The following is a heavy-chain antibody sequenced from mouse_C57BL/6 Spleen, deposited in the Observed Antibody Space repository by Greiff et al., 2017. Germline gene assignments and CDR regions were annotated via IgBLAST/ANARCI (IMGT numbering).Heavy chain of an antibody. V-gene: IGHV1-5*01. CDR2: IYPGNSDT. Sequence: VQLQQSGTVLARPGASVKMSCKTSGYTFTSYWMHWVKQRPGQGLEWIGAIYPGNSDTSYNQKFKGKAKLTAVTSASTAYMELSSLTNEDSAVYYCTRPMAYYFGDGGPGTTLTVAS. J-gene: IGHJ2*01. CDR3: TRPMAYYFGD. CDR1: GYTFTSYW. D-gene: IGHD1-1*02.